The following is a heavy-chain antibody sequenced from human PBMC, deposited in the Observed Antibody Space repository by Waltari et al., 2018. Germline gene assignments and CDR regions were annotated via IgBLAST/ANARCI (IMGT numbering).Heavy chain of an antibody. V-gene: IGHV3-23*01. CDR2: ISGSGGST. D-gene: IGHD1-1*01. CDR3: VGKFDGTYFDY. CDR1: GFPFSSYA. Sequence: EVQLLESGGGLVQPGGSLRLSCAASGFPFSSYAMSWVRQAPGKGLEWVSAISGSGGSTYYADSVKGRFTISRDNSKNTLYLQMNSLRAEDTAVYCCVGKFDGTYFDYWGQGTLVTVSS. J-gene: IGHJ4*02.